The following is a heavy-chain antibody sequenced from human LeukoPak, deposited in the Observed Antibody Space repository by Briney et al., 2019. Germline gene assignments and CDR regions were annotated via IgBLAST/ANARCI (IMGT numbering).Heavy chain of an antibody. CDR1: GFTFRSYG. CDR2: ISYDGSNK. CDR3: ATARQYSNSWYSDY. D-gene: IGHD6-13*01. V-gene: IGHV3-30*03. J-gene: IGHJ4*02. Sequence: GGSLRLSCAASGFTFRSYGMHWVRQAPGKGLEWVAVISYDGSNKYYADSVKGRFTISRDNSKNTLYLRMNSLRAEDTAVYYCATARQYSNSWYSDYWGQGTLVTVSS.